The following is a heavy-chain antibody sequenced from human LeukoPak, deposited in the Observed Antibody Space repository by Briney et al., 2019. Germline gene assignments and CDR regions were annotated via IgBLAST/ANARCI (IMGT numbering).Heavy chain of an antibody. Sequence: GGSLRLSCAASGFSFLSHSFHWVRQSPGKGLEWVAYIGTSSSTIYQAKSVKGRFTISRDNAKNSLYLQMNSLRAEDTAVYYCARGPAGYYKGFDYWGQGTLVTVSS. CDR1: GFSFLSHS. CDR2: IGTSSSTI. D-gene: IGHD3-9*01. V-gene: IGHV3-48*04. J-gene: IGHJ4*02. CDR3: ARGPAGYYKGFDY.